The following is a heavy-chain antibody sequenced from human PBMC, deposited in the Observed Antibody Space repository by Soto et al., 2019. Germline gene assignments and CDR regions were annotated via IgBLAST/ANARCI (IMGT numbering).Heavy chain of an antibody. D-gene: IGHD5-18*01. J-gene: IGHJ5*02. Sequence: ASVKVSCKASGGTFSSYAISWVREDPGQGLEWLGGIIPIFGTANYAQKFQGRVTITADESTSTAYMELSSLRSEDTAVYYCARDNVSVDTAMVMVPRAGLDWFDPWGQGTLVTVSS. CDR3: ARDNVSVDTAMVMVPRAGLDWFDP. V-gene: IGHV1-69*13. CDR2: IIPIFGTA. CDR1: GGTFSSYA.